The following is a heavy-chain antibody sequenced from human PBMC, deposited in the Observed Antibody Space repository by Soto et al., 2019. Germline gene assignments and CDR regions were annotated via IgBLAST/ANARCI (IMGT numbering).Heavy chain of an antibody. CDR2: IESDGKT. Sequence: SLSCAAAAISFNTYVLTWVRHAPVKGLELVSVIESDGKTHYANSVKGRFTISRDNSQNTLYLQMNSLRPEDSAVYYCAKGSYDCGIWGQGTLVTVSS. J-gene: IGHJ4*01. V-gene: IGHV3-53*01. CDR3: AKGSYDCGI. D-gene: IGHD2-21*02. CDR1: AISFNTYV.